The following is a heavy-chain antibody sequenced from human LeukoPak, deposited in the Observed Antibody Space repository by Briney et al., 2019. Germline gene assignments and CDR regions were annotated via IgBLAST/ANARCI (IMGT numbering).Heavy chain of an antibody. CDR2: INQDGREM. CDR1: GFYFSIYW. V-gene: IGHV3-7*01. CDR3: ARPSYNSGSYFDY. D-gene: IGHD3-10*01. Sequence: GGSLRLSCTASGFYFSIYWMGWVRQAPGKGPEWVANINQDGREMYYADSVKGRFIISRDNAKNSLYLQMNSLRVEDTAVYYCARPSYNSGSYFDYWGQGILVTVS. J-gene: IGHJ4*02.